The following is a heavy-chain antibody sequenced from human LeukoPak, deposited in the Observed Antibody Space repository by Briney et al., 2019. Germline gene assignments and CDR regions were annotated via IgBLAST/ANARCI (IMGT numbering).Heavy chain of an antibody. CDR2: IIPIFGTA. J-gene: IGHJ5*02. V-gene: IGHV1-69*05. CDR1: GGTFISYA. CDR3: ARARGDYSSSWYDHWFDP. Sequence: ASVKVSCKASGGTFISYAISWVRQAPGQGLEWMGRIIPIFGTANYAQKFKGRVTITTDESTSTAYMELSSLRSEDTAVYYCARARGDYSSSWYDHWFDPWGQGTLVTVSS. D-gene: IGHD6-13*01.